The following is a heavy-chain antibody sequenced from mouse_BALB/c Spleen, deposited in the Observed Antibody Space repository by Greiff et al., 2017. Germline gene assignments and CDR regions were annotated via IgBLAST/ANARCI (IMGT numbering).Heavy chain of an antibody. CDR3: ARRGNTTRDLAY. Sequence: EVQVVESGGDLVKPGGSLKLSCAASGFTFSSYGMSWVRQTPDKRLEWVATISSGGSYTYYPDSVKGRFTISRDNAKNTLYLQMSSLKSEDTAMYYCARRGNTTRDLAYWGQGTLVTVSA. J-gene: IGHJ3*01. D-gene: IGHD2-12*01. V-gene: IGHV5-6*01. CDR2: ISSGGSYT. CDR1: GFTFSSYG.